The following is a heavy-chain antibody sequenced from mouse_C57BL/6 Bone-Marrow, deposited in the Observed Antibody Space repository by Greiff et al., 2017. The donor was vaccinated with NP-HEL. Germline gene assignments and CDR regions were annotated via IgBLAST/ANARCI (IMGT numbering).Heavy chain of an antibody. D-gene: IGHD6-1*01. CDR1: GYSFTSYY. Sequence: QVQLKESGPELVKPGASVKISCKASGYSFTSYYIHWVKQRPGQGLEWIGWIYPGSGNTKYNEKFKGKATLTADTSSSTAYMQLSSLTSEDSGVYYCARWAAGYAMDYWGQGTSVTVSS. CDR3: ARWAAGYAMDY. V-gene: IGHV1-66*01. J-gene: IGHJ4*01. CDR2: IYPGSGNT.